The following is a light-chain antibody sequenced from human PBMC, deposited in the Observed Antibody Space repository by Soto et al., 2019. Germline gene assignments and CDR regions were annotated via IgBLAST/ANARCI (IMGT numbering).Light chain of an antibody. CDR2: DAS. CDR3: QQLKSYPFT. CDR1: QGISSA. Sequence: AIQLTQSPSSLSASVGDRVSITCRASQGISSALAWYQHKPGKPPKILIYDASSMQSGVPSRFRGSASWTECTLTISSLQPEDFATYYCQQLKSYPFTIGQGTRLEIK. J-gene: IGKJ5*01. V-gene: IGKV1-13*02.